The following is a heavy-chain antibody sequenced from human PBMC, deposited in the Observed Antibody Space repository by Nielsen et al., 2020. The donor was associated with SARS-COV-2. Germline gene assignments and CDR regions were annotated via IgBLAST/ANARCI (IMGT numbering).Heavy chain of an antibody. D-gene: IGHD6-19*01. CDR1: EYTFTSYT. CDR2: INTDTGNP. V-gene: IGHV7-4-1*02. Sequence: ASVEVSCKASEYTFTSYTMNWMRQAPGQGLEWMGWINTDTGNPTYAQGFTGRFVFSLDTSVSTAYLQISSLKAEDTAVYYCARDRIAVAGLFDYWGQGTLVTVSS. J-gene: IGHJ4*02. CDR3: ARDRIAVAGLFDY.